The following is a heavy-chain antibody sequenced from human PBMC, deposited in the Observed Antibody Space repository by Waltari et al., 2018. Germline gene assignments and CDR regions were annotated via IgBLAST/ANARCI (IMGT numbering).Heavy chain of an antibody. Sequence: WFRQAPGKGLEWVAVISYNERNRYYVDSVKGRFTISRDNSKKTLYLQMNSLRPEDTAMYYCARDLCDRTKCHGMDVWGQGTTVTVSS. D-gene: IGHD3-22*01. CDR3: ARDLCDRTKCHGMDV. V-gene: IGHV3-30*04. J-gene: IGHJ6*02. CDR2: ISYNERNR.